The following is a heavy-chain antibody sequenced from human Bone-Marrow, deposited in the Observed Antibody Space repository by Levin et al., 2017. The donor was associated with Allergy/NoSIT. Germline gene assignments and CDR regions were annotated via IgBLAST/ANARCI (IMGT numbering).Heavy chain of an antibody. CDR2: IGFDSTHI. CDR3: ARDLSGTSGNSGTWTMDV. Sequence: GGSLRLSCVASDFTFASSTMDWVRQAPGKGLEWLSSIGFDSTHIYYADSVEGRFTISRDNAKNSLFLQMNSLRAEDTAVYYCARDLSGTSGNSGTWTMDVWGQGTTVTVSS. J-gene: IGHJ6*02. CDR1: DFTFASST. V-gene: IGHV3-21*06. D-gene: IGHD1-14*01.